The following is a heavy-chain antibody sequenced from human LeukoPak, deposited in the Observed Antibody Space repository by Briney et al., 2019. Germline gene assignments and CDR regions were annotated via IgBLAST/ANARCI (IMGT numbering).Heavy chain of an antibody. D-gene: IGHD2-21*02. CDR1: GGSISSSSYY. Sequence: SETLSLTCTVSGGSISSSSYYWGWIRQPPGKGLEWIGSIYYSGITYYNPSLKSRVTISVDTSKNQFSLKLSSVTAADTAVYYCARHAYCGGDFMTPLLRAVGTCYFDYWGQGTLVTVSS. CDR3: ARHAYCGGDFMTPLLRAVGTCYFDY. J-gene: IGHJ4*02. V-gene: IGHV4-39*01. CDR2: IYYSGIT.